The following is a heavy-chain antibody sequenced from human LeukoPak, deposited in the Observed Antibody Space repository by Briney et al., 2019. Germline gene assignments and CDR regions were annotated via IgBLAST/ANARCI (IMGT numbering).Heavy chain of an antibody. V-gene: IGHV3-64D*09. D-gene: IGHD1-26*01. CDR3: VYQVMGAVE. CDR2: ISRTGGGT. J-gene: IGHJ1*01. Sequence: GGSLRLSCLASGFTFSNFAMHWVRQGPGKGLEYVSGISRTGGGTYYADSVQGRFTISRDNTKNTLYLQMSSLRPEDTAVYYCVYQVMGAVEWGQGTLVTVSS. CDR1: GFTFSNFA.